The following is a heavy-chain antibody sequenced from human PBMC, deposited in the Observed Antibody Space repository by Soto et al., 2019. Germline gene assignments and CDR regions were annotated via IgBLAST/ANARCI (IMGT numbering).Heavy chain of an antibody. CDR3: ATPSVAARPKGGYYYADV. D-gene: IGHD6-6*01. CDR1: GGTFSYSA. CDR2: IIPVSGGP. J-gene: IGHJ6*02. V-gene: IGHV1-69*01. Sequence: QVQLVQSGTEVKKPGSSVKVSCKASGGTFSYSAISWVRQAPGQGLEWMGGIIPVSGGPNYAQKFQGRVTITADEYTTTAYLQLSSLRPEDAAVYYCATPSVAARPKGGYYYADVWGQGTTVTVSS.